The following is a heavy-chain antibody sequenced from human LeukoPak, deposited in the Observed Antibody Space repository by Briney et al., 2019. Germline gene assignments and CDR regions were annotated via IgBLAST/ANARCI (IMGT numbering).Heavy chain of an antibody. CDR1: GGSISSYY. Sequence: SETLSLTCTVSGGSISSYYWSWIRQPAGKGLEWIGRIYASGSTNYNPSLKSRVTISVDKSKNQFSLKLSSVTAADTAVYYCARGVAAAGTDWFDPWGQGTLVTVSS. J-gene: IGHJ5*02. V-gene: IGHV4-4*07. CDR3: ARGVAAAGTDWFDP. CDR2: IYASGST. D-gene: IGHD6-13*01.